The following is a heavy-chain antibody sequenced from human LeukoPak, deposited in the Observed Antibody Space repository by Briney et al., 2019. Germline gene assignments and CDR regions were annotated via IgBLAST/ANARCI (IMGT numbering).Heavy chain of an antibody. V-gene: IGHV3-53*01. CDR2: IYSGGST. J-gene: IGHJ4*02. Sequence: GGSLRLSCVVSGFTVSNNYMSWVRQAPRKGLEWVSLIYSGGSTYYADSVKGRFTISRDNSKNTVYLQMNSPRAEDTAMYYCARRDDHNGRDYWGQGTLVTVSS. CDR3: ARRDDHNGRDY. D-gene: IGHD5-24*01. CDR1: GFTVSNNY.